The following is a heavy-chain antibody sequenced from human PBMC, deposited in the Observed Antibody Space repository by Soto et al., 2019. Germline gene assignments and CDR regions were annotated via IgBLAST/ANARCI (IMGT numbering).Heavy chain of an antibody. CDR3: ATRITVFGLLIPPFDP. J-gene: IGHJ5*02. V-gene: IGHV4-34*02. CDR2: INHTGGT. CDR1: GGSVNGYY. Sequence: QVHLQQWGAGLLKPSETLSLTCAVYGGSVNGYYWNWIRQPPGKGLEWIGEINHTGGTHYHPSLKSRVTMSVDTSKNQFSLRLSSVPAADTAIYYCATRITVFGLLIPPFDPWGQGTQVTVSS. D-gene: IGHD3-3*01.